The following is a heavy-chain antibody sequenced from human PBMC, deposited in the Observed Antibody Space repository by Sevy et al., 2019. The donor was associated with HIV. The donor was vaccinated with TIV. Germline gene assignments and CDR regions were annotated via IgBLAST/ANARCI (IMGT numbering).Heavy chain of an antibody. D-gene: IGHD5-18*01. J-gene: IGHJ5*02. CDR3: AKGGGYSIGWYPRFDP. Sequence: GGSLRLSCAGSGFSFRTNGMHWVRQAPGKGLDWVAVISKNGDYKSYADSVKGRFTISRDNSKNTLYLQMNSLRTEDTALYYCAKGGGYSIGWYPRFDPWGQGTLVTVSS. V-gene: IGHV3-30*18. CDR2: ISKNGDYK. CDR1: GFSFRTNG.